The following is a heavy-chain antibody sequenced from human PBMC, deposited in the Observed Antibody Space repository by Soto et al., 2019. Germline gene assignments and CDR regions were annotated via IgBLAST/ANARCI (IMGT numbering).Heavy chain of an antibody. J-gene: IGHJ4*02. Sequence: GGSLRLSCAASGFTFSDYYMSWIRQAPGKGLEWVSYISSSSSYTNYADSVKGRFTISRDNAKNSLYLQMNSLRAEDTAVYYCARDPGGSPAGGYLDYWGQGTLVTVSS. CDR3: ARDPGGSPAGGYLDY. CDR1: GFTFSDYY. CDR2: ISSSSSYT. V-gene: IGHV3-11*05. D-gene: IGHD1-26*01.